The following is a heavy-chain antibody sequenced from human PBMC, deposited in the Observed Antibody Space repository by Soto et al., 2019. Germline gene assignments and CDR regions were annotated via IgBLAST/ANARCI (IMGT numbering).Heavy chain of an antibody. J-gene: IGHJ6*02. CDR2: IYSGGST. V-gene: IGHV3-53*01. D-gene: IGHD3-9*01. Sequence: GGSLRLSCAASGFTVSSNYMSWVRQAPGKGLEWVSVIYSGGSTYYADSVKGRFTISRDNSKNTLYLQMNSLRAEDTAVYYCARDFPPDILTGYSGLPYHGMDVWGQGTTVTV. CDR3: ARDFPPDILTGYSGLPYHGMDV. CDR1: GFTVSSNY.